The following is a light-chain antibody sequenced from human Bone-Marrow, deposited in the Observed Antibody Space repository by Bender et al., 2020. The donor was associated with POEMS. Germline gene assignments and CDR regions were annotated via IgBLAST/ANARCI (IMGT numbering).Light chain of an antibody. CDR2: EVS. CDR1: SSDVGGYKY. V-gene: IGLV2-14*01. Sequence: QSALTQPASVSGSPGQSITIACTGTSSDVGGYKYVSWYQQYPGKAPKLIIYEVSNRPSGVSNRFSGSKSANTASLTISGLQAEDEADYYCSSYASSGILIFGGGTKVTVL. CDR3: SSYASSGILI. J-gene: IGLJ2*01.